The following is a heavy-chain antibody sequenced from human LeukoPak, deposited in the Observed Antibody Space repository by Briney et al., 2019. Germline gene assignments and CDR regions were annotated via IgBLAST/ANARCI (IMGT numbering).Heavy chain of an antibody. Sequence: GESLKISCKGSGYSFPTYWIAWVRQMPGKGLEWMGIMYPGDSDTRYSPSFQGQVTISADKSINTAYLQWRSLKASATAMYYCARSSGLYARIDSWGQGTLVTVSS. CDR1: GYSFPTYW. CDR2: MYPGDSDT. D-gene: IGHD2-8*01. CDR3: ARSSGLYARIDS. V-gene: IGHV5-51*01. J-gene: IGHJ5*01.